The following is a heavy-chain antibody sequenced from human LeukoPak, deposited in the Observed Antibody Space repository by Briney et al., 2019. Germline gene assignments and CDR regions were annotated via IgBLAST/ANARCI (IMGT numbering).Heavy chain of an antibody. J-gene: IGHJ4*02. CDR1: GFTFSSYG. CDR2: INDSGGRT. D-gene: IGHD3-3*01. CDR3: ARDERLLSFLK. Sequence: PGGSLRLSCAASGFTFSSYGMSWVRQAPGKGLEWVSSINDSGGRTYYADSVKGRFTISRDNSKNTLYLQMNSLRAEDTAIYYCARDERLLSFLKWGQGTLVTVSS. V-gene: IGHV3-23*01.